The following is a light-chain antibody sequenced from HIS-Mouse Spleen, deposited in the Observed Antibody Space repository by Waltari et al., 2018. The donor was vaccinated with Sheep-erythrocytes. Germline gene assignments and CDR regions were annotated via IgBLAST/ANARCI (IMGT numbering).Light chain of an antibody. V-gene: IGLV3-1*01. J-gene: IGLJ2*01. CDR1: KLGEKY. CDR2: QES. CDR3: QAWDSSTAV. Sequence: SYELTQPPSVSVSPGQTASITCSGDKLGEKYACWYQQKPGQSPVLVIYQESKRPSGIPELFSGSHSGNTATLPISGTQAMDEADYYCQAWDSSTAVFGGGPKLTVL.